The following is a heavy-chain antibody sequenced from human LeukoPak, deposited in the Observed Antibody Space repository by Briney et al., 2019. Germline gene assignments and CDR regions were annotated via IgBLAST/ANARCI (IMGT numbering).Heavy chain of an antibody. CDR2: IIPIFGTA. V-gene: IGHV1-69*13. Sequence: ASVKVSCKASGGTFSSYAISWVRQAPGQGLEWMGGIIPIFGTANYAQKFQGRVTITADVSTSTAYMELSSLRSEDTAVYYCARVAGGSGSYTGSTYYMDVWGKGTTVTVSS. J-gene: IGHJ6*03. CDR1: GGTFSSYA. CDR3: ARVAGGSGSYTGSTYYMDV. D-gene: IGHD3-10*01.